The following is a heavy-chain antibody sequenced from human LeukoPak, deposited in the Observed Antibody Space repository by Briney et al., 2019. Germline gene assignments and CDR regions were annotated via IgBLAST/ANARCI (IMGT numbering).Heavy chain of an antibody. J-gene: IGHJ6*02. Sequence: RGESLKISCKGSGYSFTSYWIGWVRQMPGKGLEWMGIIYPGDSDTRYSPSFQGQVTISADKSISTAYLQWSSLKASDTAMYYCARHYSSSWYLGGYYYYGMDVWGQGTTVTVSS. CDR3: ARHYSSSWYLGGYYYYGMDV. CDR1: GYSFTSYW. D-gene: IGHD6-13*01. V-gene: IGHV5-51*01. CDR2: IYPGDSDT.